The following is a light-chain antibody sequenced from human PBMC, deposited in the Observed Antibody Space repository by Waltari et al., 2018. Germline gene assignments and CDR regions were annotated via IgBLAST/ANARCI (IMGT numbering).Light chain of an antibody. CDR3: AAWDDSLHGHWV. CDR2: RSD. Sequence: QSVLTQPPSASGTPGQRVTIPCSGSSSNIGSNLVNWCQQFPGKAPKLLIYRSDQLPAGVPDRFACSKSGTSASLAINGLQSEDEAAYYCAAWDDSLHGHWVFGGGIKVTVL. J-gene: IGLJ3*02. CDR1: SSNIGSNL. V-gene: IGLV1-44*01.